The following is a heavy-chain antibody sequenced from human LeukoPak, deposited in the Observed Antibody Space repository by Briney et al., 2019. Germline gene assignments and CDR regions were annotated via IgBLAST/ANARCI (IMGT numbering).Heavy chain of an antibody. CDR2: IRYDGSNK. J-gene: IGHJ4*02. CDR1: GFTFSDYG. Sequence: GGSLRLSCAASGFTFSDYGMHWVRQAPGKGLEWVAFIRYDGSNKYYADSVKGRFTISRDNSKNTVYLQMNSLRAEDTAVYYCARTLIEYSVSSCYFDYWGQGTLVTVSS. CDR3: ARTLIEYSVSSCYFDY. D-gene: IGHD6-6*01. V-gene: IGHV3-30*02.